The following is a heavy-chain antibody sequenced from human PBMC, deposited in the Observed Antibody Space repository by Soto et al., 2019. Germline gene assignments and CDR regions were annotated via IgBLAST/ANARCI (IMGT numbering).Heavy chain of an antibody. D-gene: IGHD3-10*01. Sequence: ASVKVSCKVSGYTLTELSIHWVRQAPGKGLEWMGGFDPEDGETIYAQKFQGRVTMTEDTSTDTAYMELSSLRSEDTAVYYCATALNYKGSGSYQYYFDYWGQGTLVTVSS. V-gene: IGHV1-24*01. CDR3: ATALNYKGSGSYQYYFDY. J-gene: IGHJ4*02. CDR1: GYTLTELS. CDR2: FDPEDGET.